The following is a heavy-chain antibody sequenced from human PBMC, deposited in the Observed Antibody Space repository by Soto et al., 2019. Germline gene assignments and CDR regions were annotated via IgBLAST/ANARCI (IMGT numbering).Heavy chain of an antibody. D-gene: IGHD3-9*01. V-gene: IGHV3-23*01. CDR1: GFMFSSYG. CDR3: AKDPSTGPPDC. CDR2: IHPSGGST. Sequence: LRLSCAAAGFMFSSYGMSWVRQAPGKGLQWVATIHPSGGSTHYAESVRGRFTISRDNSRDTLYLQMNSLRAEDTAVYYCAKDPSTGPPDCWGQGALVTVSS. J-gene: IGHJ4*02.